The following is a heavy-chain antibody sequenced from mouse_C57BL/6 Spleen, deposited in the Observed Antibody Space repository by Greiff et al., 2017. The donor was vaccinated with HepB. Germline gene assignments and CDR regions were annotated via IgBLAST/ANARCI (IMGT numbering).Heavy chain of an antibody. D-gene: IGHD1-1*01. Sequence: VMLVESGPELVKPGASVKISCKASGYAFSSSWMNWVKQRPGKGLEWIGRIYPGDGDTNYNGKFKGKATLTADKSSSTAYMQLSSLTSEDSAVYFCARRGYGSAHWYFDVWGTGTTVTVSS. CDR3: ARRGYGSAHWYFDV. CDR2: IYPGDGDT. CDR1: GYAFSSSW. V-gene: IGHV1-82*01. J-gene: IGHJ1*03.